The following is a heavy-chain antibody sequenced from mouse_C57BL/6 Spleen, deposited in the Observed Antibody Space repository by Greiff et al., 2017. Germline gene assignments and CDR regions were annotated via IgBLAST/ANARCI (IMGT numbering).Heavy chain of an antibody. D-gene: IGHD2-3*01. V-gene: IGHV1-52*01. CDR2: IDPSDSET. CDR1: GYTFTSYW. J-gene: IGHJ1*03. CDR3: ARGDLYDPPVEYFDV. Sequence: QVQLKQPGAELVRPGSSVKLSCKASGYTFTSYWMHWVKQRPIQGLEWIGNIDPSDSETHYNQKFKDKATLTVDKSSSTAYMQLSSLTSEDSAVYYCARGDLYDPPVEYFDVWGTGTTVTVSS.